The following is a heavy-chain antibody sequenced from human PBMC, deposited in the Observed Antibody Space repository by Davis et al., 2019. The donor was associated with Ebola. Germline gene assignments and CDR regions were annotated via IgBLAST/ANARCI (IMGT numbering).Heavy chain of an antibody. Sequence: GESLKISCKGSGYSFSNYWIGWARQMPGKGLEWMGIIYPGDSDTRYSPSFQGQVTISADKSISTAYLQWSSLRASDPAMYYCARHGGSGSYYGGDNWFDPWGQGTLVTVSS. CDR2: IYPGDSDT. V-gene: IGHV5-51*01. CDR3: ARHGGSGSYYGGDNWFDP. D-gene: IGHD1-26*01. CDR1: GYSFSNYW. J-gene: IGHJ5*02.